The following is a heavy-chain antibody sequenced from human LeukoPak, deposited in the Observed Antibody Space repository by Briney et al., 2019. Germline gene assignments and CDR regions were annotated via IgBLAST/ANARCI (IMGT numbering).Heavy chain of an antibody. CDR3: ARAYCTSVRCYKGFDS. CDR1: GYTFVNYW. V-gene: IGHV5-51*01. Sequence: GESLKISCKGSGYTFVNYWIGWVRRMPGKGLEWMGLIYPGDSDDKYSPSFQGQVTISVDKSITTAYLQWSSLKASDTAMYYCARAYCTSVRCYKGFDSWGQGTLVTVSS. J-gene: IGHJ5*01. D-gene: IGHD2-2*02. CDR2: IYPGDSDD.